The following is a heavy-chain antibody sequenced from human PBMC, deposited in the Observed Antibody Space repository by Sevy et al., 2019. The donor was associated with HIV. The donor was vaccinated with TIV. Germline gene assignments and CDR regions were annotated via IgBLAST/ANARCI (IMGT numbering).Heavy chain of an antibody. CDR1: GFTFSSYA. CDR3: AGEEGYDFWSGYLGREAFDI. V-gene: IGHV3-30-3*01. J-gene: IGHJ3*02. Sequence: GGSLRLSCAASGFTFSSYAMHWVRQAPGKGLEWVAVISYDGSNKYYADSVKGRFTISRENSKNTLYLQMNSLRAEETAVYYCAGEEGYDFWSGYLGREAFDIWGQGTMVTVSS. CDR2: ISYDGSNK. D-gene: IGHD3-3*01.